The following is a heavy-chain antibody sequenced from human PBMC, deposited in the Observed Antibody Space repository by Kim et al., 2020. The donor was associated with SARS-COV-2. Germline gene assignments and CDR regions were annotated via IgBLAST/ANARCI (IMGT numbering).Heavy chain of an antibody. CDR3: ARYYDSSGAFDY. Sequence: NYAQKLQGRVTMTTDTSTSTAYMELRSLRSDDTAVYYCARYYDSSGAFDYWGQGTLVTVSS. J-gene: IGHJ4*02. V-gene: IGHV1-18*01. D-gene: IGHD3-22*01.